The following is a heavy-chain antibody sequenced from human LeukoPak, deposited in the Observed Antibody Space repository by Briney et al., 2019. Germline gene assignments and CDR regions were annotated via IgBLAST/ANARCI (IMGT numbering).Heavy chain of an antibody. Sequence: GGSLRLSCAASGFTFSSYTMNWVRQAPGKGLEWVSYISSSSSTLYYADSVKGRFTISRDNSKNTLYLQMNSLRAEDTAVYYCAKDLWVRQLGHNWFDPWGQGTLVTVSS. CDR2: ISSSSSTL. D-gene: IGHD6-6*01. CDR1: GFTFSSYT. V-gene: IGHV3-48*01. CDR3: AKDLWVRQLGHNWFDP. J-gene: IGHJ5*02.